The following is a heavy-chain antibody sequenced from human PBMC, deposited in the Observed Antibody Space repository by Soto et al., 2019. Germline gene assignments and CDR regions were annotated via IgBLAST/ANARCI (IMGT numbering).Heavy chain of an antibody. CDR1: GASVSHGY. Sequence: QMQLQASGPGLVKPSETLSLTCNVSGASVSHGYWSWIRQPPGKALEWIGFMYFGGSFNYNPSLTSRATISVETAKNQFSRKLPSVTASDTAVYYCARSYYDSTGFAVDPWGQGTLVTVSS. CDR2: MYFGGSF. J-gene: IGHJ5*02. CDR3: ARSYYDSTGFAVDP. V-gene: IGHV4-59*02. D-gene: IGHD3-22*01.